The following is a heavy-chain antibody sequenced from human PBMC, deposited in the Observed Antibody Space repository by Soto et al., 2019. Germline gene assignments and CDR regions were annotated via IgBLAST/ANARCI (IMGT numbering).Heavy chain of an antibody. J-gene: IGHJ4*02. CDR3: ARRKERSAPNYLDS. CDR1: GYTFITYD. V-gene: IGHV1-8*01. Sequence: ASVKLSCKASGYTFITYDINWVRQAAGQGLEWMGWMNPNNGNAGYAQKFQGRVTMTRNTSISTAYMELSSLRVDDTAVDFCARRKERSAPNYLDSCGQGSLGTVSS. CDR2: MNPNNGNA. D-gene: IGHD6-25*01.